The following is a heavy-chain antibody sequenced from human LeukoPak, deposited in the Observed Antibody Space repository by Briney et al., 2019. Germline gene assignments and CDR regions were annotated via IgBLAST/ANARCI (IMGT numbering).Heavy chain of an antibody. CDR2: IYYSGST. J-gene: IGHJ3*02. CDR3: ARDLYSSRTNDAFVI. CDR1: GGSIRSSSYY. D-gene: IGHD6-13*01. V-gene: IGHV4-39*07. Sequence: SETLSLTCTVSGGSIRSSSYYWGWIRQPPGTGLEWIGSIYYSGSTYYNPSLKSRVAISVVTSKNQFSLKLSSVTAADTAVYYCARDLYSSRTNDAFVIWGLGTMVTVSS.